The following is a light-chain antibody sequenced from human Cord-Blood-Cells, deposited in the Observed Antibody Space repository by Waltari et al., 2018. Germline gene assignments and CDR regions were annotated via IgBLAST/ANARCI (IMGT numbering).Light chain of an antibody. Sequence: QSALTQPASVSGSPGQSITISCTGTSSDVGGYNDVSWYQQPPGKAPKLMIYDVSKRPSGVSNRFSGSKSGNTASLTISGLQAEDEADYYCSSYTSSSTRVFGGGTKLTVL. CDR1: SSDVGGYND. CDR2: DVS. V-gene: IGLV2-14*01. J-gene: IGLJ3*02. CDR3: SSYTSSSTRV.